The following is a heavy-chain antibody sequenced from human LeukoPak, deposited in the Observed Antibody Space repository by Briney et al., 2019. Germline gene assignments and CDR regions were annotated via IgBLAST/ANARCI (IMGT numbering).Heavy chain of an antibody. CDR2: IYYSGST. D-gene: IGHD2-2*01. J-gene: IGHJ6*02. CDR1: GGSFSNYY. Sequence: SETLSLTCTSSGGSFSNYYWSWLRQPPGKGLEWVGYIYYSGSTNYNPTLKSRVSMSVDTSKNQFSLKLSSVTAADTAVYYCARDSDCISTSCLSYGMDVWGQGTTVTVSS. V-gene: IGHV4-59*12. CDR3: ARDSDCISTSCLSYGMDV.